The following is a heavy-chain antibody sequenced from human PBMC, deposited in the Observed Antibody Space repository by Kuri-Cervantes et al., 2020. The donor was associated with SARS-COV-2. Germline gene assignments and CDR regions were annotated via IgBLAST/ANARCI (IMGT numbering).Heavy chain of an antibody. J-gene: IGHJ6*02. CDR3: ASHYYDFWSGPSGGMDV. V-gene: IGHV3-7*05. CDR1: GFTFSNAW. D-gene: IGHD3-3*01. Sequence: GESLKISCAASGFTFSNAWMSWVRQAPGKGLEWVANIKQDGSEKYYVDSVKGRFTISRDNAKNSLYLQMNSLRAEDTAVYYCASHYYDFWSGPSGGMDVWGQGTTVTVSS. CDR2: IKQDGSEK.